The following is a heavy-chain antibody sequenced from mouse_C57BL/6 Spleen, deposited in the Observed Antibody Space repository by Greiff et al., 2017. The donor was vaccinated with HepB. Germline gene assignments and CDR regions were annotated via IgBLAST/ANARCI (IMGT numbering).Heavy chain of an antibody. CDR1: GYTFTSYG. J-gene: IGHJ4*01. CDR3: ARDDYDAYAMDY. D-gene: IGHD2-4*01. Sequence: VQLQESGAELARPGASVKLSCKASGYTFTSYGISWVKQSTGQGLEWIGEIYPRSGNTYYNEKFKGKATLTADKSSSTAYMELRSLTSEDSAVYFCARDDYDAYAMDYWGQGTSVTVAS. CDR2: IYPRSGNT. V-gene: IGHV1-81*01.